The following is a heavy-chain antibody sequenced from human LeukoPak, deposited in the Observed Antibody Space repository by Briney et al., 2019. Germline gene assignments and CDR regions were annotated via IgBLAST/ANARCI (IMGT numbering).Heavy chain of an antibody. V-gene: IGHV3-21*01. J-gene: IGHJ4*02. CDR2: ISSSSDYI. D-gene: IGHD6-19*01. CDR1: GLTFSTYS. CDR3: ARAAGYSSGWAIDY. Sequence: GGSLRLSWAASGLTFSTYSMNWVRQAAGKGLEWVLSISSSSDYIYYADSVEGRFPISRGNAKNSLYLQMNRLRAEDTAVYYCARAAGYSSGWAIDYWGQGTLVTVSS.